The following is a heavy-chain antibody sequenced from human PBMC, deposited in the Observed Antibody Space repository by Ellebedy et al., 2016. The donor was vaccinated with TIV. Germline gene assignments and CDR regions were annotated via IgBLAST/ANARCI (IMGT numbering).Heavy chain of an antibody. Sequence: LRLXCTVSGGSISSGDSYWSWIRQPPGKGLEWIGYIYYSGSTYYNPSLKSRVTISVDTSKNQFSLKLSSVTAADTAVYYCARARGRNWFNPWGQGTLVIVSS. CDR1: GGSISSGDSY. CDR2: IYYSGST. D-gene: IGHD5-12*01. V-gene: IGHV4-30-4*01. J-gene: IGHJ5*02. CDR3: ARARGRNWFNP.